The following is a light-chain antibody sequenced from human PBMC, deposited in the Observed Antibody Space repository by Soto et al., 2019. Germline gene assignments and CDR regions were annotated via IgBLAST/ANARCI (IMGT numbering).Light chain of an antibody. CDR2: GTF. J-gene: IGKJ2*01. CDR1: QAVTDSY. V-gene: IGKV3-20*01. Sequence: EIVLTQSPGTLSLSPGVDVTLTCRASQAVTDSYFAWYQQKPGQAPRLLIFGTFNRATGIPDRFSATGSGTDFTLTISALEPEDFAVYYCQYYGWPSYTFGLGTKLEIK. CDR3: QYYGWPSYT.